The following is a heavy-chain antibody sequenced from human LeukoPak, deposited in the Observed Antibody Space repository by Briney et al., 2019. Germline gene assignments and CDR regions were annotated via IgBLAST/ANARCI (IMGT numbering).Heavy chain of an antibody. CDR3: ARDRKDFWSGYPYNWFDP. CDR2: ISAYNGNI. Sequence: GASVKVSCKASGYTFTSYGISWVRQAPGQGLEWMGWISAYNGNINYAQKLQGRVTMTTDTSTSTAYMELRSLRSDDTAVYYCARDRKDFWSGYPYNWFDPWGQGTLVTVSS. CDR1: GYTFTSYG. D-gene: IGHD3-3*01. J-gene: IGHJ5*02. V-gene: IGHV1-18*01.